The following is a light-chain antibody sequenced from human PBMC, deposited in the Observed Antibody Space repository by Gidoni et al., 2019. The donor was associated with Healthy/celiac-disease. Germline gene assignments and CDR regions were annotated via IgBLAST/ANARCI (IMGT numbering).Light chain of an antibody. V-gene: IGKV1-5*03. Sequence: DIKMTQSPFTLSASVGDRVTITCRDSQSISSWLAWYQQKPGKAPKLLIYKASSLESGVPSRFSGSGSGTEFTLTISSLQPDDFATYYCQQYNSYSRTFGQGTKVEIK. CDR1: QSISSW. CDR3: QQYNSYSRT. J-gene: IGKJ1*01. CDR2: KAS.